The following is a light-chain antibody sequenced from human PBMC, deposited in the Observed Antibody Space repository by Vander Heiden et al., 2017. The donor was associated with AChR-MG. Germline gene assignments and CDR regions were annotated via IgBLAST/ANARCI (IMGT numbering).Light chain of an antibody. V-gene: IGKV3-11*01. J-gene: IGKJ4*01. Sequence: EIVLTQSPATLSSSPGERATLSCRASQSVNRHLAWYQQKPGQAPRLLIYDASNRATGIPARFSGSGSGTDFTLTISSLEPEDFAVYYCQQRSNWPPLTLGGGTKVEIK. CDR1: QSVNRH. CDR3: QQRSNWPPLT. CDR2: DAS.